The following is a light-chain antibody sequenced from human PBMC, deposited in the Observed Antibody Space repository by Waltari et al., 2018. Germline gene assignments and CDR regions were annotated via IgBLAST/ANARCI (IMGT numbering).Light chain of an antibody. J-gene: IGKJ4*01. V-gene: IGKV1-5*03. Sequence: DIQITQSPSTLSASVGASVTLPCRASQRIRGWLAWYQQKPRRAPKLPIFRASSLESRVPSRFSGSGSGTEFTLTISSLQPDDFATYCCQQYDSYSTTFGGGTKVEIK. CDR3: QQYDSYSTT. CDR2: RAS. CDR1: QRIRGW.